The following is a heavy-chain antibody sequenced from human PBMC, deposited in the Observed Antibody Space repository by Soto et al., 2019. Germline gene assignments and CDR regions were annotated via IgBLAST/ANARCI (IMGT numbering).Heavy chain of an antibody. D-gene: IGHD6-13*01. CDR2: IWYDGSNK. V-gene: IGHV3-33*01. J-gene: IGHJ4*02. CDR3: ARDGVSEFIAAAGGDY. Sequence: QGQLVESGGGVVQPGRSLRLCCAASGFTFSSYGMHWVRQAPGKGLEWVAVIWYDGSNKYYADSVKGRFTISRDNSKNTLYLQMNSLRAEDTAVYYCARDGVSEFIAAAGGDYWGQGTLVTVSS. CDR1: GFTFSSYG.